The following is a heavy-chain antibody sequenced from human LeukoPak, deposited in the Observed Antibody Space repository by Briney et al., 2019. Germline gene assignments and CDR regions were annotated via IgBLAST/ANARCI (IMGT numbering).Heavy chain of an antibody. V-gene: IGHV4-30-4*01. D-gene: IGHD3-10*01. CDR3: AREFVGFGALDY. Sequence: SETLSLTCTVSGGSISSGDYYWSWIRQPPGKGLEWIGYIYYSGSTYYNPSLKSRVTISVDTSKNQFSLKLSSVTAADTAVYYCAREFVGFGALDYWGQGTLVAVSS. CDR1: GGSISSGDYY. J-gene: IGHJ4*02. CDR2: IYYSGST.